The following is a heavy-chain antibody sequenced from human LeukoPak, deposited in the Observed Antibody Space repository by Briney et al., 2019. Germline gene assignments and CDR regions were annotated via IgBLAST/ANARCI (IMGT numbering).Heavy chain of an antibody. Sequence: GGCLRLSCAASGFTFSNYGMSWVRPAPGKGLEWVSAISGSSDNTYYAESVKGRFTISRDNSKNTLYLQMNSLRAEDTAIYFCAKVLRWTRFDYWGQGTLVTVSS. J-gene: IGHJ4*02. V-gene: IGHV3-23*01. CDR3: AKVLRWTRFDY. D-gene: IGHD4-23*01. CDR2: ISGSSDNT. CDR1: GFTFSNYG.